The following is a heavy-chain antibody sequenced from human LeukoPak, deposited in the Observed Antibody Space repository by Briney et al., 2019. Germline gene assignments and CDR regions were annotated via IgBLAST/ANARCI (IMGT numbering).Heavy chain of an antibody. Sequence: GGSLRLSCAASGFMFSNYWMSWVRQAPGQGLEWVANIKQDGSETHYGDCVKGRFTISRDNAKKSLYLQMNSLRGEDTALYYCAKTMYNSSGYHHYGGAFWGQGTLVTVSS. D-gene: IGHD3-22*01. V-gene: IGHV3-7*01. CDR1: GFMFSNYW. CDR2: IKQDGSET. J-gene: IGHJ4*02. CDR3: AKTMYNSSGYHHYGGAF.